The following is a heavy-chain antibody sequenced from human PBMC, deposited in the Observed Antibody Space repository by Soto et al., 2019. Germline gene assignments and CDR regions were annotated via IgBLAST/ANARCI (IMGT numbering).Heavy chain of an antibody. J-gene: IGHJ6*02. CDR1: GGSISSYY. CDR3: ARDDVVAARPDYYYGTDV. Sequence: SETLSLTCTVSGGSISSYYWSWIRQPAGKGLEWIGRIYTSGSTNYNPSLKSRVTMSVDTSKNQFSLKLSSVTAADTAVYYCARDDVVAARPDYYYGTDVWGQGTTVTVSS. V-gene: IGHV4-4*07. D-gene: IGHD6-6*01. CDR2: IYTSGST.